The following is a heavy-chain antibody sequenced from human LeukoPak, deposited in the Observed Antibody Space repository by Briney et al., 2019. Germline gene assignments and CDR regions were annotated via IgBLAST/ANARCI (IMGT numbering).Heavy chain of an antibody. CDR2: IRYDGSNK. CDR3: AKDWSLVVVGRAAMFNSYYFDY. Sequence: GGSLRLSCAASGFTFSSYGMHWVRQAPGKGLEWVAFIRYDGSNKYYADSVKGRFTISRDNSKNTLYLQMNSLRAEDTAVDYCAKDWSLVVVGRAAMFNSYYFDYWGQGTLVTVSS. D-gene: IGHD2-2*01. CDR1: GFTFSSYG. J-gene: IGHJ4*02. V-gene: IGHV3-30*02.